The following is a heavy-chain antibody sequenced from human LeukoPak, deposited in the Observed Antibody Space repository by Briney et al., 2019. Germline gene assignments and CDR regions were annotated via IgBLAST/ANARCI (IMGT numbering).Heavy chain of an antibody. V-gene: IGHV3-23*01. Sequence: PGGSLRLSCAASGFTFSSYAMSWVRQAPGKGLEGVSAISGSGGSTYYSDSVKGRFTISRDNSKNTLYLQMNSLRAEDTAVYYCAKDRDYVWGSYRPTAYFQHWGQGTLVTVSS. D-gene: IGHD3-16*02. CDR3: AKDRDYVWGSYRPTAYFQH. CDR1: GFTFSSYA. CDR2: ISGSGGST. J-gene: IGHJ1*01.